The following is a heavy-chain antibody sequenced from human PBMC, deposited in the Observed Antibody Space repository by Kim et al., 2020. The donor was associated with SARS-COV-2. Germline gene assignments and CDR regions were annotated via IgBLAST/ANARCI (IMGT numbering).Heavy chain of an antibody. J-gene: IGHJ5*02. Sequence: SQTLSLTCAISGDSVSSNSAAWNWIRQSPSRGLEWLGRTYYRSKWYNDYAVSVKSRITINPDTSKNQFSLQLNSVTPEDTAVYYCARVGTTMVRGVIIRNWFDPWGQGTLVTVSS. V-gene: IGHV6-1*01. CDR2: TYYRSKWYN. CDR3: ARVGTTMVRGVIIRNWFDP. D-gene: IGHD3-10*01. CDR1: GDSVSSNSAA.